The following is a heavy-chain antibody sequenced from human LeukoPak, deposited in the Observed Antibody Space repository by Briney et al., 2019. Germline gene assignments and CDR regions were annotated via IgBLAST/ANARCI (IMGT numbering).Heavy chain of an antibody. D-gene: IGHD7-27*01. CDR2: IYASGST. Sequence: SETLSLTCTVSGGSISSYYWSWIRQPAGKGLEWIGRIYASGSTAYNASLKSRVTMSVDTSNNQFSLRVTSVTAADTAVYYCAKVGLNWGSDWYFDLWGRGTLVTVSS. CDR3: AKVGLNWGSDWYFDL. V-gene: IGHV4-4*07. CDR1: GGSISSYY. J-gene: IGHJ2*01.